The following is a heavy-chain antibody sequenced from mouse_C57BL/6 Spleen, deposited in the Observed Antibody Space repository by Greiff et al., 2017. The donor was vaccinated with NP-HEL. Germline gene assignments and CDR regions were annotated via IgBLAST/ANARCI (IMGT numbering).Heavy chain of an antibody. CDR1: GYSITSGYY. J-gene: IGHJ4*01. CDR2: ISYDGSN. CDR3: ARAAPDYAMDY. V-gene: IGHV3-6*01. Sequence: DVKLQESGPGLVKPSQSLSLTCSVTGYSITSGYYWNWIRQFPGNKLEWMGYISYDGSNNYNPSLKNRISITRDTSKNQFFLKLNSVTTEDTATYYCARAAPDYAMDYWGQGTSVTVSS.